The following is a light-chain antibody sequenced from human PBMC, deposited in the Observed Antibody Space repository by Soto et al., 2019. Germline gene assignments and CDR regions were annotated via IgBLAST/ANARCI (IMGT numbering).Light chain of an antibody. CDR3: LSYGGNNNYV. Sequence: QSVLTQPPSVSGAPGQRVSISCTWNSSNIGAGYDVHWYQKGLHTAPKLVIYAFTERPSGVPARFSGSRSASSASLAVTGLQAEDEADYYCLSYGGNNNYVFGTGTKLTVL. J-gene: IGLJ1*01. CDR2: AFT. CDR1: SSNIGAGYD. V-gene: IGLV1-40*01.